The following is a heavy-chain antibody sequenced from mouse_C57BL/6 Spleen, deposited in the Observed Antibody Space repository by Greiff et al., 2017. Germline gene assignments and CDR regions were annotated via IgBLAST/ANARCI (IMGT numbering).Heavy chain of an antibody. CDR3: ARDGYGGYYAMDY. Sequence: EVMLVESGGGLVKPGGSLKLSCAASGFTFSDYGMHWVRQAPEKGLEWVAYISSGSSTIYYADTVKGRFTISRDNAKNTLFLQMTSLRSEDTAMYYCARDGYGGYYAMDYWGQGTSVTVSS. D-gene: IGHD2-2*01. J-gene: IGHJ4*01. CDR1: GFTFSDYG. V-gene: IGHV5-17*01. CDR2: ISSGSSTI.